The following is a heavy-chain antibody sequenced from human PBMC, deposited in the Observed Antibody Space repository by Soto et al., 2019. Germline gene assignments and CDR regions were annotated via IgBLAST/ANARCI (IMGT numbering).Heavy chain of an antibody. J-gene: IGHJ3*02. V-gene: IGHV1-46*01. CDR2: INPNGGST. CDR3: AREKWLVRRNDPFDI. D-gene: IGHD6-19*01. CDR1: GYTFINYY. Sequence: ASVKVSCKASGYTFINYYMHWVRHAPGQGLEWMGIINPNGGSTTYAQKFQGRVTLTRDTSTNTVNMELSSLRSEATAVYYCAREKWLVRRNDPFDIWGQGTMVTVSS.